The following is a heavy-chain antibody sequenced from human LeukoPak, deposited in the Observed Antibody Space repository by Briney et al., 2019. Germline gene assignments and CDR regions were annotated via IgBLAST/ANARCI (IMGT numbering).Heavy chain of an antibody. CDR2: MNPNSGNT. CDR1: GYTFTRYD. V-gene: IGHV1-8*01. Sequence: ASVKVSCKASGYTFTRYDINWVRQATGQGLEWMGWMNPNSGNTGYAQKFQGRVTMTRNTSISTAYMELSSLRSEDTAVYYCARGVYSSSWYGLYSYYYYMHVWGKGTTVTVSS. D-gene: IGHD6-13*01. J-gene: IGHJ6*03. CDR3: ARGVYSSSWYGLYSYYYYMHV.